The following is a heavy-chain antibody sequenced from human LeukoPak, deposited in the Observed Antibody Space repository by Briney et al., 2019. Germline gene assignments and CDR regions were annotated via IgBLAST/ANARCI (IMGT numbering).Heavy chain of an antibody. J-gene: IGHJ4*02. Sequence: SETLSLTCTVSGGSISSGGYYWSWIRQHSGKGLEWIGYIYYSGSTYYNPPLMSRVTISIDTSTGQFSLKLNSVTAADTAVYYCARHGNYVFDSWGQGTLVIVSS. CDR3: ARHGNYVFDS. D-gene: IGHD1-7*01. CDR2: IYYSGST. V-gene: IGHV4-39*01. CDR1: GGSISSGGYY.